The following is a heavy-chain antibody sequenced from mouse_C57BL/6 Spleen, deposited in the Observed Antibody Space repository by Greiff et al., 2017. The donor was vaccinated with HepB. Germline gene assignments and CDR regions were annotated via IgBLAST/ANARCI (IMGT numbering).Heavy chain of an antibody. Sequence: EVKVEESGGGLVQPGGSMKLSCVASGFTFSNYWMNWVRQSPEKGLEWVAQIRLKSDNYATHYAESVKGRFTISRDDSKSIVYLQMNNLRAEDTGIYYCTGTLYRNFAWFAYWGQGTLVTVSA. CDR3: TGTLYRNFAWFAY. CDR1: GFTFSNYW. V-gene: IGHV6-3*01. D-gene: IGHD2-1*01. CDR2: IRLKSDNYAT. J-gene: IGHJ3*01.